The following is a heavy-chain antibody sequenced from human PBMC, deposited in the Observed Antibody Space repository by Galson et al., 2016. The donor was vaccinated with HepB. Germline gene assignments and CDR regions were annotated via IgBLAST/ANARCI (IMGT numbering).Heavy chain of an antibody. V-gene: IGHV4-38-2*01. D-gene: IGHD2-21*02. Sequence: ETLSLTCAVSGYSISSGFYWGWIRQPPGKGLEWIGDIYHTGRNYSNPSLKSPSPKSRVTISVDTSKNQFSLNLSSVTAADTAVYHCARSIVVVTGKGWYFDLWGRGTLVTVSS. CDR1: GYSISSGFY. CDR3: ARSIVVVTGKGWYFDL. CDR2: IYHTGRN. J-gene: IGHJ2*01.